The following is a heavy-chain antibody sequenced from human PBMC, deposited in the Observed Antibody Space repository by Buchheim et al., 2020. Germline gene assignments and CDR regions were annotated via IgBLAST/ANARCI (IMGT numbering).Heavy chain of an antibody. Sequence: EVQLVASGRGLVRPGGSLRLSCAASGFTFSSYWMSWVRQAPGKGLEWVANIKHDGSEKYYVDSVKGRFTVSRDNAKNSLYLQMNNLRFEDSAIYFCARARFDYIWGSYLPLDFWGRGSL. CDR2: IKHDGSEK. V-gene: IGHV3-7*04. CDR1: GFTFSSYW. CDR3: ARARFDYIWGSYLPLDF. D-gene: IGHD3-16*02. J-gene: IGHJ4*02.